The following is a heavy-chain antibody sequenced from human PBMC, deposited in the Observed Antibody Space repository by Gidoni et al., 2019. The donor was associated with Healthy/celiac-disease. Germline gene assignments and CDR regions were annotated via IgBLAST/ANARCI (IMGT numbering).Heavy chain of an antibody. V-gene: IGHV1-69*06. D-gene: IGHD3-16*02. Sequence: QVQLVQSGAEVKKPGSSVKVSCKASGGTFSSYASSWVRQAPGQGLEWMGGIIPIFGTANYAQKFQGRVTITADKSTSTAYMELSSLRSEDTAVYYCAREDYDYVWGSYRYHDNWFDPWGQGTLVTVSS. CDR1: GGTFSSYA. CDR3: AREDYDYVWGSYRYHDNWFDP. J-gene: IGHJ5*02. CDR2: IIPIFGTA.